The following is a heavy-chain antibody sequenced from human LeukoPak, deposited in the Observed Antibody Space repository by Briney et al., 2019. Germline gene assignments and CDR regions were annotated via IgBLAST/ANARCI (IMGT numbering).Heavy chain of an antibody. CDR2: IYPGDSDT. Sequence: GESLKTSCKGSGYSFTSYWIGWVRQMPGRGLEWMGIIYPGDSDTRYSPSFQGQVTISADKSISTAYLQWSSLKASDTAMYYCARQNYDILTGFGPNAFDIWGQGTMVTVSS. V-gene: IGHV5-51*01. D-gene: IGHD3-9*01. CDR3: ARQNYDILTGFGPNAFDI. CDR1: GYSFTSYW. J-gene: IGHJ3*02.